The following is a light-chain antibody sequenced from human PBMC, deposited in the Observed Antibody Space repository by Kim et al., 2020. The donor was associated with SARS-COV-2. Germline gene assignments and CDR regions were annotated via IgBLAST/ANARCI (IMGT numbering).Light chain of an antibody. J-gene: IGKJ5*01. Sequence: EIVLTQSPGTLSLSPGERATLSCRASQSVGSIFLAWYQQKAGQAPRLLIYGASNRATGIPDRFSGSGSATDFTLTIRRLEPEDFAVYFCQQYGSSITFGQGTRLEIK. V-gene: IGKV3-20*01. CDR2: GAS. CDR3: QQYGSSIT. CDR1: QSVGSIF.